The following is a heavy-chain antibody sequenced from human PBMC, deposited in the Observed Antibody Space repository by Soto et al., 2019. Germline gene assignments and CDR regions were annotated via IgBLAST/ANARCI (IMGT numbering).Heavy chain of an antibody. V-gene: IGHV3-48*01. D-gene: IGHD3-3*01. CDR2: ISSSSSNI. J-gene: IGHJ6*03. CDR1: GFIFSSYS. CDR3: ARDPTFGVMTLYYMDV. Sequence: GGSLRLSSAASGFIFSSYSMNWVRQAPGKGLEWVSYISSSSSNIYYADSVKGRFTISRDNGKNSVYLQVNRLRAEDTAVYYCARDPTFGVMTLYYMDVWGTGITVTVSS.